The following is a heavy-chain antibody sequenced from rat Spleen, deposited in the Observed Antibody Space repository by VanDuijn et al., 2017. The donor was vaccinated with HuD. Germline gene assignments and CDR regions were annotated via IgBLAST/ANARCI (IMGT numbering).Heavy chain of an antibody. CDR1: GYSITRNY. CDR3: ARYTATISFDY. CDR2: ISYSGSS. V-gene: IGHV3-1*01. J-gene: IGHJ2*01. Sequence: EVQLQESGPGLVKPSQSLSLTCSVTGYSITRNYWGWIRKFPGNKMEWMGYISYSGSSSYSPSLKGRISITRDTSKNQFFLHLNSVTTEDTATYFCARYTATISFDYWGRGVMVTVSS. D-gene: IGHD1-10*01.